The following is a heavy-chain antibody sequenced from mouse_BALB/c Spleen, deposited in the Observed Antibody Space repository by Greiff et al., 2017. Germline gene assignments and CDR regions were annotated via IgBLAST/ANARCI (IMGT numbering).Heavy chain of an antibody. D-gene: IGHD4-1*01. CDR3: TRVSNWSYAMDY. J-gene: IGHJ4*01. Sequence: EVQLVESGGGLVKPGGSLKLSCAASGFTFSSYTMSWVRQTPEKRLEWVATISSGGSYTYYPDSVKGRFTISRDNAKNTLYLQMSNLKSEDTAMYYCTRVSNWSYAMDYWGQGTSVTVSS. V-gene: IGHV5-6-4*01. CDR1: GFTFSSYT. CDR2: ISSGGSYT.